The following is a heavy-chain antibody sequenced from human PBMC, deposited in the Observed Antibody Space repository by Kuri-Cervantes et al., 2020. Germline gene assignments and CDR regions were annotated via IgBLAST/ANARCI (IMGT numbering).Heavy chain of an antibody. CDR2: INHSGST. J-gene: IGHJ4*02. Sequence: SETLSLTCAVYGGSLSGYYWSWIRQPPGKGLEWIGEINHSGSTNYNPSLKSRVTISVDTSKNQFSLKLSSVTAADTAVYYCARDRGSGSYYNWFDYWGQGTLVTVSS. CDR3: ARDRGSGSYYNWFDY. D-gene: IGHD3-10*01. V-gene: IGHV4-34*01. CDR1: GGSLSGYY.